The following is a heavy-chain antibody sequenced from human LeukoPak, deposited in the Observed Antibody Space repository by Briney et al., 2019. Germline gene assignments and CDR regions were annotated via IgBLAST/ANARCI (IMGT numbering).Heavy chain of an antibody. Sequence: GGSLRLSCAAPGFTFSTYWMHWVRQAPGKGLVWISRIKSDGSSTNYADSVKGRFTISRDNAKNTLYLQMNSLRAEDTAVYYCVRDHGDYYFDYWGQGTLVTVSS. CDR1: GFTFSTYW. CDR3: VRDHGDYYFDY. J-gene: IGHJ4*02. D-gene: IGHD4-17*01. V-gene: IGHV3-74*01. CDR2: IKSDGSST.